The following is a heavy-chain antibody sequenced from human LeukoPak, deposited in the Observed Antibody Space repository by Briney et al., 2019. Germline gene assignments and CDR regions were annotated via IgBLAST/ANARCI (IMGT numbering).Heavy chain of an antibody. CDR2: IYYTRTT. CDR1: GGSISSSSYY. Sequence: PSETLSLTCTVSGGSISSSSYYWGWIRQPPGKGVEWIGSIYYTRTTYYNPSLKSRVTISVDTTKNQFSLKLSSVTAADTALHYRTTGNYWGQGTLVTVSS. CDR3: TTGNY. J-gene: IGHJ4*02. V-gene: IGHV4-39*01. D-gene: IGHD1-14*01.